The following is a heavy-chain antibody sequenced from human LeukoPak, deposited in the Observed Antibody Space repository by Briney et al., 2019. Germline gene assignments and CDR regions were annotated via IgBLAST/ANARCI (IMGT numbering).Heavy chain of an antibody. D-gene: IGHD5-18*01. J-gene: IGHJ6*02. CDR1: GFTFSSYW. CDR2: IKQDGSEK. CDR3: ARGVAGSGYSYGWYYYYYGMDV. Sequence: GGSLRLSCAASGFTFSSYWMSWVRQAPGKGLEWVANIKQDGSEKYYVDSVKGRFTISRDNAKNSQYLQMNSLRAEDTAVYYCARGVAGSGYSYGWYYYYYGMDVWGQGTTVTVSS. V-gene: IGHV3-7*01.